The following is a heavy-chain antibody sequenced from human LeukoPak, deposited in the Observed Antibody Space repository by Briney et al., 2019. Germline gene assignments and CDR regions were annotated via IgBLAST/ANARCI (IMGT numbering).Heavy chain of an antibody. D-gene: IGHD5-18*01. CDR2: IYHSGST. V-gene: IGHV4-30-2*02. CDR1: GGSISSGGYY. J-gene: IGHJ4*02. CDR3: ARHGYSYGYYDY. Sequence: SETLSLTCTVSGGSISSGGYYWSWIRQPPGKGLEWIGYIYHSGSTYYNPSLKSRVTISIDTSKKHFFLKLKSVTAADTAVYYCARHGYSYGYYDYWGQGTLVTVSS.